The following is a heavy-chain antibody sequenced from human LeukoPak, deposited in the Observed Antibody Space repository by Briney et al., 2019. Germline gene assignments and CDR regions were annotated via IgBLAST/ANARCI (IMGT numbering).Heavy chain of an antibody. Sequence: SETLSLTCTVSGGSISSSSYYWGWIRQPPGKGLEWIGSIYYSGSTYYNPSLKSRVTISVDTSKNQFSLKLSSVTAADTAVYYCARTAYYYYYMDVWGKGTTVTVSS. J-gene: IGHJ6*03. CDR3: ARTAYYYYYMDV. V-gene: IGHV4-39*07. CDR1: GGSISSSSYY. CDR2: IYYSGST.